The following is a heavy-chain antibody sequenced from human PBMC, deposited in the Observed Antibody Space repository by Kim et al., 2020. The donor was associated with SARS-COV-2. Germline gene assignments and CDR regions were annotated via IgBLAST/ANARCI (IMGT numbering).Heavy chain of an antibody. CDR2: ISYDGSNK. Sequence: GGSLRLSCAASGFTFSSYAMHWVRQAPGKGLEWVAVISYDGSNKYYADSVKGRFTISRDNSKNTLYLQMNSLRAEDTAVYYCASLFSQAGIYFDWPEDHFSNDYWGQGTLVTVSS. CDR3: ASLFSQAGIYFDWPEDHFSNDY. CDR1: GFTFSSYA. V-gene: IGHV3-30-3*01. J-gene: IGHJ4*02. D-gene: IGHD3-9*01.